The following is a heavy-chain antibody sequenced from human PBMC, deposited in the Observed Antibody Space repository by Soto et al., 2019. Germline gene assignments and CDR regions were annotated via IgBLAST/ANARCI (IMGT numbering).Heavy chain of an antibody. CDR1: GGSFSGYY. V-gene: IGHV4-34*01. J-gene: IGHJ5*02. CDR3: ARGLRFAIFGVVILGTGWFDP. CDR2: INHSGST. D-gene: IGHD3-3*01. Sequence: ETLSLTCAVYGGSFSGYYWSWIRQPPGKGLEWIGEINHSGSTNYNPSLKSRVTISVDTSKNQFSLKLSSVTAADTAVYYCARGLRFAIFGVVILGTGWFDPWGQGTLVTVSS.